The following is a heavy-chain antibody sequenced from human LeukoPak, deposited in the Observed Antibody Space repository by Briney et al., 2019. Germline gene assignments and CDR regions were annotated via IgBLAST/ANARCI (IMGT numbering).Heavy chain of an antibody. CDR2: IYTSGRT. Sequence: PSETLSLTCTVSGGSISYYYWNWIRQPAGKGLEWIGRIYTSGRTYYNPSLKSRVSMSVDTSKNQFSLKLGSVTAADTAVYYCARLSTVTTSFDYWGQGTLVTVSS. CDR3: ARLSTVTTSFDY. D-gene: IGHD4-11*01. V-gene: IGHV4-4*07. CDR1: GGSISYYY. J-gene: IGHJ4*02.